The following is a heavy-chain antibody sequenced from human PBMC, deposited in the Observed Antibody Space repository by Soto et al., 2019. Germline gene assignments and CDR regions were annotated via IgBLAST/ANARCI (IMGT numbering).Heavy chain of an antibody. CDR3: ARGDGRGSSGFYYYSGMDV. Sequence: QVQLVQSGAEVKKPGASVKVSCKASGYIFSNYYMHWVRQAPRQGLEWVGIINPSGGTTSYAQKSQCRVTLTSDTSTSTFYMELSSLRSEDTAVYYCARGDGRGSSGFYYYSGMDVWGQGTTVTVSS. J-gene: IGHJ6*02. CDR1: GYIFSNYY. CDR2: INPSGGTT. D-gene: IGHD6-25*01. V-gene: IGHV1-46*01.